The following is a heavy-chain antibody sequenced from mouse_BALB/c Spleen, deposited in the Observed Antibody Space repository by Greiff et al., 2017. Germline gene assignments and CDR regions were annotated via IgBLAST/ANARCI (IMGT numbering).Heavy chain of an antibody. CDR2: IDPENGDT. Sequence: VQLQQSGAELVRSGASVKLSCTASGFNIKDYYMHWVKQRPEQGLEWIGWIDPENGDTEYAPKFQGKATITADTSSNTAYLQLSSLTSEDTAVYYCNGYDAMDYWGQGTSVTVSS. CDR1: GFNIKDYY. V-gene: IGHV14-4*02. J-gene: IGHJ4*01. CDR3: NGYDAMDY.